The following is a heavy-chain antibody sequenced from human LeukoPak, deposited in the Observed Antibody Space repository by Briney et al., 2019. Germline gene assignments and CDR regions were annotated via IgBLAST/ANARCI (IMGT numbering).Heavy chain of an antibody. CDR1: GFTFSSYW. J-gene: IGHJ4*02. D-gene: IGHD2-2*01. CDR2: IDQEGSEK. CDR3: ARPPSAYCSTASCFDY. Sequence: GGSLRLSCAASGFTFSSYWLTWVRQAPGKGLEWVANIDQEGSEKYFADSVKGRFTISRDNAKNSLYLQMNSLRAEDTAVYYCARPPSAYCSTASCFDYWGQGTLVTVSS. V-gene: IGHV3-7*01.